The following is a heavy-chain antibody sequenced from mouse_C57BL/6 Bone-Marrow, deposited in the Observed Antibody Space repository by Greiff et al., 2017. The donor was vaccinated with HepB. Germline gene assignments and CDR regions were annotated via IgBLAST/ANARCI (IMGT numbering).Heavy chain of an antibody. V-gene: IGHV2-5*01. CDR3: AKRGGLLGDWYFDV. D-gene: IGHD2-3*01. J-gene: IGHJ1*03. CDR2: IWRGGST. Sequence: VKLVESGPGLVQPSQSLSITCTVSGFSLTSYGVHWVRQSPGKGLEWLGVIWRGGSTDYNAAFMSRLSITKDNSKSQVFFKMNSLQADDTAIYYCAKRGGLLGDWYFDVWGTGTTVTVSS. CDR1: GFSLTSYG.